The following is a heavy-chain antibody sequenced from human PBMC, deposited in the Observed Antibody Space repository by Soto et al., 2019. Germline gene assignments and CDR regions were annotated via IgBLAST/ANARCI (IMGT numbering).Heavy chain of an antibody. D-gene: IGHD6-19*01. CDR2: IWYDGSNK. V-gene: IGHV3-33*01. Sequence: QVQLVESGGGVVQPGRSLRLSCAASGFTFSSYGMHWVRQAPGKGLEWVAVIWYDGSNKYYADSVKGRFTISRDNSKNTLYLQMNSLRAEDTAVYYCARDSSGPIAVAGLYFDYWGQGTLVTVSS. CDR1: GFTFSSYG. CDR3: ARDSSGPIAVAGLYFDY. J-gene: IGHJ4*02.